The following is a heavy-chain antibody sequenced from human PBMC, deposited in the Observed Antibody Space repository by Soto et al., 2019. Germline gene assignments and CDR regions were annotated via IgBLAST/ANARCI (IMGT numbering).Heavy chain of an antibody. CDR3: AKDWVAARYYYYGMDV. CDR1: GFTFSSYA. CDR2: ISYDGSNK. Sequence: GGSLRLSCAASGFTFSSYAMHWVRQAPGKGLEWVAVISYDGSNKYYADSVKGRFTISRDNSKNTLYLQMNSLRAEDTAVYYCAKDWVAARYYYYGMDVWGQGTTVTVSS. V-gene: IGHV3-30*04. J-gene: IGHJ6*02. D-gene: IGHD6-6*01.